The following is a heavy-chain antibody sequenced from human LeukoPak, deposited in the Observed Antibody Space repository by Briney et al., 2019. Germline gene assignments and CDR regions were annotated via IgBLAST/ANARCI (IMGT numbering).Heavy chain of an antibody. CDR2: IYYSGST. V-gene: IGHV4-59*01. Sequence: PSETLSLTCTVSGGSISSYYWSWIRQPPGKGLEWIGYIYYSGSTNYNPSLKSRVTISVDTSKNQFSLKLSSVTAADTAVYYCVRGVGSPNWFDPWGQGTRVIVSS. CDR1: GGSISSYY. J-gene: IGHJ5*02. CDR3: VRGVGSPNWFDP. D-gene: IGHD1-26*01.